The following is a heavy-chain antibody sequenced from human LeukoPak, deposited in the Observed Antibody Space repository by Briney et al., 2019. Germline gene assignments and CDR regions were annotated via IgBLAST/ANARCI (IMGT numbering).Heavy chain of an antibody. CDR2: IYTSGST. J-gene: IGHJ4*02. Sequence: SETLSLTCTVSGESIKSFYWRWIRQPAGKGLEWIGRIYTSGSTNYSPSLKSRVTMSVDTSKNQFSLKLSSVTAADTAVYYCARDVVAAVGSFDYWGQGTQVTVSS. CDR3: ARDVVAAVGSFDY. V-gene: IGHV4-4*07. D-gene: IGHD2-2*01. CDR1: GESIKSFY.